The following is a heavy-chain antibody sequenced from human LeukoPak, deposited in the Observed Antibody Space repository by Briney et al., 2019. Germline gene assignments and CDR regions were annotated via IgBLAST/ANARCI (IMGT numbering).Heavy chain of an antibody. CDR2: INWNGDRT. D-gene: IGHD6-13*01. V-gene: IGHV3-20*04. CDR3: ARGIRAAAGRYYFVY. J-gene: IGHJ4*02. CDR1: GFNLDDNG. Sequence: GGSLRLSCAASGFNLDDNGMSWVRQAPGKGLEWVSGINWNGDRTGYAASVKGRFNISRDNAKNSLYLQMNSLRAEDTALYYCARGIRAAAGRYYFVYWGQGTLVTVSS.